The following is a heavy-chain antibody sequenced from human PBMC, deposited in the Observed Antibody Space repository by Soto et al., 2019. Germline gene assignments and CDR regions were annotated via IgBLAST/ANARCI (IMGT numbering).Heavy chain of an antibody. CDR2: IIPIFPTP. CDR1: GGTFRSST. D-gene: IGHD4-4*01. CDR3: ARDRDRLQLGGNYYYIMDV. Sequence: QVQLVQSGAEVKKPGSSVTLSCKASGGTFRSSTISWVRQAPGQGLEWMGGIIPIFPTPDYAQKFQDRLTITADESASTAYMELSSLTSEDTAVYYCARDRDRLQLGGNYYYIMDVWGQGTTVTVSS. J-gene: IGHJ6*02. V-gene: IGHV1-69*12.